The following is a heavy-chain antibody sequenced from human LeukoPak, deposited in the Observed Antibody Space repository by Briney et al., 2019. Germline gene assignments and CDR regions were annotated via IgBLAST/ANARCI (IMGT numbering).Heavy chain of an antibody. Sequence: PSETLSLTCTVSGGSISSSSYYWGWIRQPPGKGLEWIGSIYYSGSTYYNPSLKSRVTISVDTSKNQFSLKLSSVTAADTAVYYCARVRVVVVPGAFDYWGQGTLVTVSS. V-gene: IGHV4-39*07. CDR1: GGSISSSSYY. D-gene: IGHD2-15*01. J-gene: IGHJ4*02. CDR2: IYYSGST. CDR3: ARVRVVVVPGAFDY.